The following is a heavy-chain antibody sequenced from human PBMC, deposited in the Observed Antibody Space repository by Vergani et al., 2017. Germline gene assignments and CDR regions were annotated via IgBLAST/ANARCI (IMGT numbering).Heavy chain of an antibody. CDR2: ININSGAT. CDR3: ARLASVVVPAARPLDL. Sequence: QVPLVQSGAEVKKPGASVKVSCKASGYTFSDHHLHWVRQAPGQGLEGVGWININSGATKVAQKFQGRSTMGTDTSISTGYMELSSLRSDDTAVYYCARLASVVVPAARPLDLWGQGTLITVSS. D-gene: IGHD2-2*01. CDR1: GYTFSDHH. J-gene: IGHJ4*02. V-gene: IGHV1-2*02.